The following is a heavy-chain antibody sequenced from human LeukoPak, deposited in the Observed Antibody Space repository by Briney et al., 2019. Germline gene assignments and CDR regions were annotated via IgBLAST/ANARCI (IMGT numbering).Heavy chain of an antibody. J-gene: IGHJ4*02. Sequence: SETLSLTCTVSGGSISGYYWSWIRHPPAKGLEWIGYIPYSGSTKYNPSLTSRVTISVDTSKNQLSLKLSSVTAADTAVYYCARHWETSSWYVDYWGQGTLVTVSS. V-gene: IGHV4-59*08. CDR3: ARHWETSSWYVDY. D-gene: IGHD6-13*01. CDR1: GGSISGYY. CDR2: IPYSGST.